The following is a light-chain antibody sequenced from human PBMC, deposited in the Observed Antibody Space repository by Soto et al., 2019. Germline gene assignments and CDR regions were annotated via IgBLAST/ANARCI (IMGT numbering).Light chain of an antibody. CDR1: QSVSSSY. V-gene: IGKV3-20*01. CDR2: CAS. J-gene: IGKJ1*01. Sequence: EIVLTQSPGTLSLSPGERATLSCRASQSVSSSYLAWYQQKPGKAPRLLIYCASSRATVIPDRFSGSGSGPDLTLTISRLEPEDVAVYYCQQYGRAAWTFGQWNKVELK. CDR3: QQYGRAAWT.